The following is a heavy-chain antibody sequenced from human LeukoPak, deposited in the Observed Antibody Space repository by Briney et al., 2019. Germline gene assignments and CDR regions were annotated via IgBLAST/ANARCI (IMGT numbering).Heavy chain of an antibody. CDR2: ISSSGDNT. J-gene: IGHJ4*02. D-gene: IGHD4-17*01. V-gene: IGHV3-23*01. Sequence: PGGSLRLSCAASGFTFSSYAMAWVRQAPGKGLEWGSAISSSGDNTYYADPVKGRFTISRDNSKNTLYLQLSSLRAGDTALYYCARERRDFGDPLDYWGQGTLVTVSS. CDR1: GFTFSSYA. CDR3: ARERRDFGDPLDY.